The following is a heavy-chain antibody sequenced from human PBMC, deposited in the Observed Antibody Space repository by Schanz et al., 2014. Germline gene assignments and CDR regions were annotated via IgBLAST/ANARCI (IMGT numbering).Heavy chain of an antibody. CDR2: VSRSTPGI. CDR3: ATKMKLGVYGGKGHDSLDI. D-gene: IGHD4-17*01. Sequence: EVQLLESGGGLVQPGGSLRLSCAASGFTFNSYAMSWVRQAPGKGLEWVSYVSRSTPGIYYADSVKGRFTMSRDNAKNSVFLQKNSLRAEDTAVYYCATKMKLGVYGGKGHDSLDIWGQGTMVTVSS. CDR1: GFTFNSYA. J-gene: IGHJ3*02. V-gene: IGHV3-48*01.